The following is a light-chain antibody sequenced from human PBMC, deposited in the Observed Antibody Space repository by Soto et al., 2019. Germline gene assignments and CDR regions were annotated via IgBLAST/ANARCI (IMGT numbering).Light chain of an antibody. V-gene: IGKV3-11*01. CDR3: QHRSDWPRT. Sequence: EIVLTQSPATLSLSPGERAMFSCRASQTVGTYLAWYQQKPGQAPRLLIYDASNRAAGIPARFSGSGSGTDFSLTISSLEQEDFAVYYGQHRSDWPRTFGPGTRVDIK. CDR1: QTVGTY. J-gene: IGKJ3*01. CDR2: DAS.